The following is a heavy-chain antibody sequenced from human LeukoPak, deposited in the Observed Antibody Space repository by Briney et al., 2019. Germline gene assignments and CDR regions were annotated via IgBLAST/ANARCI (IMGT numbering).Heavy chain of an antibody. D-gene: IGHD3-22*01. CDR3: ARAGWYYYDSSGYSNY. J-gene: IGHJ4*02. CDR2: INPNSGGT. V-gene: IGHV1-2*02. Sequence: ASVKVSCKASGYTFTGYYMHWVRQAPGQGLEWMGWINPNSGGTNYAQKFQGRVTMTRDTSISTAYMELSRLRSDDTAVYYCARAGWYYYDSSGYSNYWGQGTLVTVS. CDR1: GYTFTGYY.